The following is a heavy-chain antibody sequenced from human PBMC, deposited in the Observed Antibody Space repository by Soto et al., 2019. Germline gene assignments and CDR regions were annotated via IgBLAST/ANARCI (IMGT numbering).Heavy chain of an antibody. CDR1: GFTFSDYD. V-gene: IGHV3-11*01. D-gene: IGHD2-2*01. CDR2: ISSGDTTV. CDR3: ARLCSTSSCLGSFDS. J-gene: IGHJ4*02. Sequence: PGGSLRLSCAAAGFTFSDYDMNWIRQAPGKGLEWVSSISSGDTTVYYADSVKGRLTISRDTAKNSLYLQMNNLRAEDTAVYYCARLCSTSSCLGSFDSWGQGTLVTVSP.